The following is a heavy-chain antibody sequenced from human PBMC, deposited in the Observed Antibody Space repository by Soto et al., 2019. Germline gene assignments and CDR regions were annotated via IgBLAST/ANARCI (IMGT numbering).Heavy chain of an antibody. Sequence: SETLSLTCTVSGGSISSYYWSWIRQPPGKGLEWIGYIYYSGSTNYNPSLKGRVTISVDTSKNQFSLKLSSVTAAVTAVYYCARGTAANDAFDIWGQGTMVTVSS. D-gene: IGHD1-1*01. CDR3: ARGTAANDAFDI. V-gene: IGHV4-59*08. J-gene: IGHJ3*02. CDR1: GGSISSYY. CDR2: IYYSGST.